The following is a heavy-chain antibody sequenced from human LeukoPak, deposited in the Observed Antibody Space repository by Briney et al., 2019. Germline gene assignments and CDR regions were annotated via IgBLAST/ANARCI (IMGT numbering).Heavy chain of an antibody. Sequence: GGSLRLSCAASGFTFSGYGMHWVRQAPGKGLEWVAVIWYDGSNKYYADSVKGRFTISRDNSKNTLYLQMNSLRAEDTAVYYCAKEHYYDSSGLDYWGQGTLVTVSS. J-gene: IGHJ4*02. CDR1: GFTFSGYG. CDR3: AKEHYYDSSGLDY. CDR2: IWYDGSNK. V-gene: IGHV3-33*06. D-gene: IGHD3-22*01.